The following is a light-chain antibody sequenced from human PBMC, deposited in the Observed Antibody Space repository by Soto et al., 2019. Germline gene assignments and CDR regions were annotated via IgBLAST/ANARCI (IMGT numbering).Light chain of an antibody. Sequence: DIVMTQAPDSLAVSLVESSTINCKSSHIVLSSSNNKNSIAWFQQRPGQPPRLLIYKVSDRFSGVPDRFSGSGAGTDFTLTISRVEAEDVGVYYCMQATQSSWTFGQGTKVDIK. V-gene: IGKV4-1*01. CDR1: HIVLSSSNNKNS. CDR2: KVS. J-gene: IGKJ1*01. CDR3: MQATQSSWT.